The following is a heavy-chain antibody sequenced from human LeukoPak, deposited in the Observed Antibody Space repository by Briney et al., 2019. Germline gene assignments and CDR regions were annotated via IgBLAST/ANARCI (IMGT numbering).Heavy chain of an antibody. CDR1: GFTFSSYA. CDR2: ISYDGSNK. Sequence: GRSLRLSCAASGFTFSSYAMHWVRQAPGKGLEWVAVISYDGSNKYYADSVKGRFTISRDNSKNTLYLQMNSLRAEDTAVYYCAKTIPSGYREGIDYWGQGTLVTVSS. D-gene: IGHD3-16*02. V-gene: IGHV3-30-3*01. J-gene: IGHJ4*02. CDR3: AKTIPSGYREGIDY.